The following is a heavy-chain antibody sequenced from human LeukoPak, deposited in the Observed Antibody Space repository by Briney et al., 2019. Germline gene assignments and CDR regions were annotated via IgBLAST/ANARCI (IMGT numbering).Heavy chain of an antibody. V-gene: IGHV1-18*01. CDR2: ISAYNGNT. D-gene: IGHD3-3*01. CDR1: GYSFTNYG. CDR3: AKDQAGRDFWSGYSPFDY. Sequence: GASVKVSCKASGYSFTNYGISWVRQAPAQGLEWMGWISAYNGNTNYAQKLQGRVTMTTDTSTSTAYMELRSLRSDDTAVYYCAKDQAGRDFWSGYSPFDYWGQGTLVTVSS. J-gene: IGHJ4*02.